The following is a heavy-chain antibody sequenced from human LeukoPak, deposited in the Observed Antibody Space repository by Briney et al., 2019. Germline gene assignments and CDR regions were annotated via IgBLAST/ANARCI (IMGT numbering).Heavy chain of an antibody. CDR3: ARVYSNSWYSGYLYMDV. CDR2: MSYDGSNK. Sequence: GGSLRLSCAASAFTVTSYPMHWVRQAPGKGLEWVAVMSYDGSNKLYPDSVKGRFTISRDNAKNSLYLQMSSLRAEDTAVYYCARVYSNSWYSGYLYMDVWGKGTTVTVSS. D-gene: IGHD6-13*01. J-gene: IGHJ6*03. CDR1: AFTVTSYP. V-gene: IGHV3-30-3*01.